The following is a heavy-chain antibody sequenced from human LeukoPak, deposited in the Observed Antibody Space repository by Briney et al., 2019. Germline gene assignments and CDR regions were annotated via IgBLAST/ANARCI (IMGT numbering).Heavy chain of an antibody. V-gene: IGHV1-46*01. Sequence: GASVKVSCKASGYTFTSYYMHWVRQAPGQGLEWMGIINPSGGSTSYAQKFQGRVTMTRDTSTSTVYMELSSLRSEDTAVYYCFRSTRTLEVDPWGQGTLVTVSS. D-gene: IGHD2-2*01. J-gene: IGHJ5*02. CDR3: FRSTRTLEVDP. CDR1: GYTFTSYY. CDR2: INPSGGST.